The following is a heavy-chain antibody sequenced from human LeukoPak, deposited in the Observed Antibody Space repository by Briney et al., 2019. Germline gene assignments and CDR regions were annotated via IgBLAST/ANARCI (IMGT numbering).Heavy chain of an antibody. V-gene: IGHV1-18*04. Sequence: EASVKVSCKASGYTITGYYMHWVRQAPGQGLEWMGWISAYNGNTNYAQKLQGRVTMTTDTSTSTAYMELRSLRSDDTAVYYCARDDFWSPGYYFDYWGQGTLVTVSS. CDR2: ISAYNGNT. J-gene: IGHJ4*02. D-gene: IGHD3-3*01. CDR1: GYTITGYY. CDR3: ARDDFWSPGYYFDY.